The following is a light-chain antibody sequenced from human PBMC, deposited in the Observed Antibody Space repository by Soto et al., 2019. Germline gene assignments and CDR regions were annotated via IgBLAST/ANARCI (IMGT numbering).Light chain of an antibody. CDR1: QSVSSN. CDR3: QQYNNWPQT. V-gene: IGKV3-15*01. CDR2: GAS. J-gene: IGKJ1*01. Sequence: EIVMTQSPATLSVSPLERAALSCIASQSVSSNLAWYQQKPGQAPRLLIYGASTRATGIPARFSGSGSGTEFTLTISSLQSEDFAVYYCQQYNNWPQTFGQGTKVDIK.